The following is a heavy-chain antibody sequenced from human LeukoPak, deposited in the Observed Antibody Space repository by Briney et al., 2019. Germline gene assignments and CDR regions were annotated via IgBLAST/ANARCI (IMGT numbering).Heavy chain of an antibody. V-gene: IGHV3-23*01. D-gene: IGHD1-26*01. CDR3: AKDLVGRPYYLDS. Sequence: GGSLRLSCTASGFTFSTYSMSWVRQAPGKGLEWVATMSGSGVTTDYAESVKGRFTISRDNSKNTVFLQMNRLRAEDTALYYCAKDLVGRPYYLDSWGQGTLVTVSS. J-gene: IGHJ4*02. CDR2: MSGSGVTT. CDR1: GFTFSTYS.